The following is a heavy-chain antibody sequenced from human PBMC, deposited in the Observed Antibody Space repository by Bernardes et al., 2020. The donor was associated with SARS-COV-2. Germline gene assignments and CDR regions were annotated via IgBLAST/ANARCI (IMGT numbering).Heavy chain of an antibody. D-gene: IGHD1-7*01. V-gene: IGHV4-4*02. J-gene: IGHJ4*02. CDR1: GGSISSLYW. Sequence: SETLSLTCAVSGGSISSLYWWTWVRQPPGKGLEWIAEIHQSGNTNYNPSLKSRFTISLDKPKNQFSLEVTSVTAADTAIYYCATGRNWNWPLWGQGTRVTVSS. CDR3: ATGRNWNWPL. CDR2: IHQSGNT.